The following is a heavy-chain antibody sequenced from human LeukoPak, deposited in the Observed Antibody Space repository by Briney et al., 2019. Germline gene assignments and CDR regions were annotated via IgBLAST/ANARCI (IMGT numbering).Heavy chain of an antibody. Sequence: GGSLRLSCTASGFTFGDYAMGWVRQAPGKGLEWVGFIRSKAYGGTTEYAASVKGRFTISRDDSKNIAYLQMNSLKTEDTAVYYCTSGSYGYYFDYWGQGTLVTVSS. J-gene: IGHJ4*02. CDR2: IRSKAYGGTT. D-gene: IGHD1-26*01. CDR3: TSGSYGYYFDY. V-gene: IGHV3-49*04. CDR1: GFTFGDYA.